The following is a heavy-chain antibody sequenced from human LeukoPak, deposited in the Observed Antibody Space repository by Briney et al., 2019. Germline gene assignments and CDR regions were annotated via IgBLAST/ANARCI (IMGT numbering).Heavy chain of an antibody. J-gene: IGHJ6*02. V-gene: IGHV4-59*08. D-gene: IGHD6-13*01. CDR2: IYYSGST. Sequence: SETLSLTCTVSGDSISSSYWSWIRQPPGKGLEWIGHIYYSGSTNYNPSLKSRVTISVTKNQFSLKLSSVTAADTAVYFCERSAAGLSYGMDVWGQGTTVTVSS. CDR1: GDSISSSY. CDR3: ERSAAGLSYGMDV.